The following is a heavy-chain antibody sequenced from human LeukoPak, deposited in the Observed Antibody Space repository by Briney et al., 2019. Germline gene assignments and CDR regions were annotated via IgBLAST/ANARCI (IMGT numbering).Heavy chain of an antibody. CDR3: ARDFGAPSTAVTGGY. CDR2: IRYDGSNK. V-gene: IGHV3-30*02. D-gene: IGHD4-23*01. Sequence: GGSLRLSCAASGFTFSSYGMHWVRQAPGKGLEWVAFIRYDGSNKFYADSVKGRFTISRDNSKNTLYLQMNSLRAEDTAVYYCARDFGAPSTAVTGGYWGQGTLVTVSS. CDR1: GFTFSSYG. J-gene: IGHJ4*02.